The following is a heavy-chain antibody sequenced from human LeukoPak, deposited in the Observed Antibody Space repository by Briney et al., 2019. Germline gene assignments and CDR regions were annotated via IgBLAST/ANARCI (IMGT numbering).Heavy chain of an antibody. CDR2: IYYSGST. J-gene: IGHJ4*02. V-gene: IGHV4-39*02. Sequence: PSETLSLTCTVSGGSISSSRYYWGWIRRPPGKGLEWIGTIYYSGSTYYNPSLRSRVTISVDSSKNQFSLKLSSVTAADTAVYYCAREGIRSFYFDYWGQGTLVTVSS. CDR1: GGSISSSRYY. CDR3: AREGIRSFYFDY. D-gene: IGHD3-16*02.